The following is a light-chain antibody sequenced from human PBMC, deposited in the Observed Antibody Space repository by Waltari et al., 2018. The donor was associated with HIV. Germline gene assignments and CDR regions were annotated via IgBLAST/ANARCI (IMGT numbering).Light chain of an antibody. J-gene: IGLJ1*01. CDR3: SSYTSAETVV. CDR2: EVI. CDR1: SSDVGAFKY. Sequence: SALAQPASVSGSPGQSITISCTGTSSDVGAFKYVSWYQQHPDKVPKLIIYEVINRPSGVSNRFSGSKSGNTASLTISVLQTEDEADYYCSSYTSAETVVFGVGTRVTVL. V-gene: IGLV2-14*01.